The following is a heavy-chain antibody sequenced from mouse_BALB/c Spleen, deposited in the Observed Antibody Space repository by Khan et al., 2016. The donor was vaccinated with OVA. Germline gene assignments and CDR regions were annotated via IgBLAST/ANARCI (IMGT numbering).Heavy chain of an antibody. CDR3: ARSSYRYAFAY. Sequence: EMQLQESGPSLEKPSQTLSLTCSVTGDSITSGYWSWIRKFPGNKLEYMGYMIYSGNTYYNPSLKSRISITRHTSNNQYYLQLNSVTTEDTATYYCARSSYRYAFAYWGQGTLVTVSA. CDR2: MIYSGNT. V-gene: IGHV3-8*02. CDR1: GDSITSGY. J-gene: IGHJ3*01. D-gene: IGHD2-14*01.